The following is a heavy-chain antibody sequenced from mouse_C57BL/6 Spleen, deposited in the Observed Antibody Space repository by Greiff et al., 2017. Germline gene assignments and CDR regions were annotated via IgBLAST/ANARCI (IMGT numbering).Heavy chain of an antibody. J-gene: IGHJ1*03. V-gene: IGHV5-4*03. CDR3: ARGYWYFDG. Sequence: EVKLVESGGGLVKPGGSLKLSCAASGFTFSSYAMSWVRQTPEKRLEWVATISDGGSYTYYPDNVKGRFTISRDNAKNNLYLQMSHLKSEDTAMYYCARGYWYFDGWGTGTTVTVSS. CDR2: ISDGGSYT. CDR1: GFTFSSYA.